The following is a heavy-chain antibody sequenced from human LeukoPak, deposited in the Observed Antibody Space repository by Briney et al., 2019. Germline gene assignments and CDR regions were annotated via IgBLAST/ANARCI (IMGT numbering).Heavy chain of an antibody. CDR3: ARVGRVSIYPSYMDV. J-gene: IGHJ6*03. D-gene: IGHD6-6*01. V-gene: IGHV3-30*04. CDR1: GFTFSTFP. Sequence: GTSLRLPCEASGFTFSTFPMHWVRQTPDKRLEWVAVISHDGRDTYYADSVMGRFTISRDNSKNTLYLQMNGLSPEDTAVVYCARVGRVSIYPSYMDVWGKGTTVTVSS. CDR2: ISHDGRDT.